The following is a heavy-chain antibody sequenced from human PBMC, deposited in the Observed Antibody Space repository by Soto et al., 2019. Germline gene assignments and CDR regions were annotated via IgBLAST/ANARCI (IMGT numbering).Heavy chain of an antibody. CDR3: ARQPRGPGYGERGLYFDH. V-gene: IGHV4-39*01. CDR2: VYYSGRT. D-gene: IGHD3-16*01. CDR1: GGSTNSRNDY. Sequence: SETLSLTCTVSGGSTNSRNDYWGWIRQPPGRGLEWIGSVYYSGRTHDNPSLQSRVSISVDTSRNQFSLNLISVTAADTAVYFCARQPRGPGYGERGLYFDHWGQGTLVTVSS. J-gene: IGHJ4*02.